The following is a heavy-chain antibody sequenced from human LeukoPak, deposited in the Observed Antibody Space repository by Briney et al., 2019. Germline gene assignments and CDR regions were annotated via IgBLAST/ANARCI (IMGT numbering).Heavy chain of an antibody. CDR2: INHSGST. V-gene: IGHV4-34*01. Sequence: SETLSLTCAVYGGSFSGYYWSWIRQPPGQGLEWIGEINHSGSTNYNPSLKSRVTISVDTSKNQFSLKLSSVTAADTAVYYCARDPGYSYGKRYDAFDIWGQGTMVTVSS. D-gene: IGHD5-18*01. J-gene: IGHJ3*02. CDR1: GGSFSGYY. CDR3: ARDPGYSYGKRYDAFDI.